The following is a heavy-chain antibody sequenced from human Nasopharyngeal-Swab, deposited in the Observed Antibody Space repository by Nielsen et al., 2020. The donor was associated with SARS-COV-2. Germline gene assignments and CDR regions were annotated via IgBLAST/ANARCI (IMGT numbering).Heavy chain of an antibody. D-gene: IGHD3-16*02. CDR1: GYTFSSYA. CDR2: INPSGGST. CDR3: ARGFFGRLGELSFGYGDYGWFDP. Sequence: ASVKVSCKASGYTFSSYAITWVRQAPGQGLEWMGIINPSGGSTSYAQKFQGRVTMTRDTSTSTVYMELSSLRSEDTAVYYCARGFFGRLGELSFGYGDYGWFDPWGQGTLVTVSS. J-gene: IGHJ5*02. V-gene: IGHV1-46*01.